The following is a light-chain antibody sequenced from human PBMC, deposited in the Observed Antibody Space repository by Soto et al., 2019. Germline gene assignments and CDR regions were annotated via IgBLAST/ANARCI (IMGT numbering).Light chain of an antibody. Sequence: EIVMTQSPATLSVSLVGRATLSFRASQSVSTDLAWYQQRPGQAPRLLIFGASTRATGIPARFTGSGSGTEFILTISSLQSEDSAVYYCQQYNLWPPETFGQGTKVDIK. CDR1: QSVSTD. CDR2: GAS. J-gene: IGKJ1*01. V-gene: IGKV3-15*01. CDR3: QQYNLWPPET.